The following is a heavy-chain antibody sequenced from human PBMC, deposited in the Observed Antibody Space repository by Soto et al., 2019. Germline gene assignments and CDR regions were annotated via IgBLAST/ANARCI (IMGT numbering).Heavy chain of an antibody. Sequence: QVQLVRSGAEVKKPGSSVKVSCKASGGTFSSYASSWVRQAPGQGLEWMGGIIPIFGTANYAQKFQGRVTITADKSTSTAYMELSSLRSEDTAVYYCARDWQQLTLYYGMDVWGLGTTVTVSS. J-gene: IGHJ6*02. CDR1: GGTFSSYA. CDR2: IIPIFGTA. V-gene: IGHV1-69*06. CDR3: ARDWQQLTLYYGMDV. D-gene: IGHD6-13*01.